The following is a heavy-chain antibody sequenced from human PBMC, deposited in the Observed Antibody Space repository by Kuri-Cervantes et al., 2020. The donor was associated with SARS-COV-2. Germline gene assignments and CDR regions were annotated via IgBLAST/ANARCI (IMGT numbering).Heavy chain of an antibody. J-gene: IGHJ4*02. CDR3: ATSPALFGPTRSFDY. CDR1: GYTLTELS. CDR2: FDPEDGET. Sequence: ASVNVSCKVSGYTLTELSMHWVRQAPGKGLEWMGGFDPEDGETIYAQKFQGRVTMTEYTSTDTAYMGLSSLRSEDTAVYYCATSPALFGPTRSFDYWGQGTLVTVSS. V-gene: IGHV1-24*01. D-gene: IGHD3/OR15-3a*01.